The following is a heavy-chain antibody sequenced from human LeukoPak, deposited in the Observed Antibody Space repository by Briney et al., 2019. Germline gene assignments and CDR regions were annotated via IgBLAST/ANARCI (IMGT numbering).Heavy chain of an antibody. CDR1: GGTFSSYA. J-gene: IGHJ4*02. CDR2: IIPILGIA. Sequence: SVKASCKASGGTFSSYAISWVRQAPGQGLEWMGRIIPILGIANYAQKFQGRVTITADKSTSTAYMELSSLRSEDTAVYYCAREPYYYDSSGYYFDYWGQGTLVTVSS. CDR3: AREPYYYDSSGYYFDY. D-gene: IGHD3-22*01. V-gene: IGHV1-69*04.